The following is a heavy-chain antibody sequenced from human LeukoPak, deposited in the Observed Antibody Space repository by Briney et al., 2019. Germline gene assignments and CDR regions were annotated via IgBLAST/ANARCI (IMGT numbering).Heavy chain of an antibody. V-gene: IGHV1-69*01. D-gene: IGHD5-12*01. CDR3: AREYDGSGYYYLNWFDP. CDR2: IIPVFGPA. J-gene: IGHJ5*02. Sequence: SVKVSCRASGDAFSNYAISWVRQAPGQGLEWLGAIIPVFGPANYAQKFQGRLTITADESTRTAYMELSSLRSEDTAVYYCAREYDGSGYYYLNWFDPWGQGTLVTVSS. CDR1: GDAFSNYA.